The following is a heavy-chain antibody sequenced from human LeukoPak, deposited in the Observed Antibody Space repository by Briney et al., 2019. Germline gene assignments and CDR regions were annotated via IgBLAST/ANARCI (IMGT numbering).Heavy chain of an antibody. Sequence: ASVKVSCKASGYSFTSYGITWVRQASGQGLEWMGWISADNGNTNYAQKLQGRVTMTTDTSTSTAYMELRSLISDDTALYYCARDGLPGIATYWGQGTLVTVSS. D-gene: IGHD6-13*01. CDR2: ISADNGNT. CDR1: GYSFTSYG. CDR3: ARDGLPGIATY. J-gene: IGHJ4*02. V-gene: IGHV1-18*01.